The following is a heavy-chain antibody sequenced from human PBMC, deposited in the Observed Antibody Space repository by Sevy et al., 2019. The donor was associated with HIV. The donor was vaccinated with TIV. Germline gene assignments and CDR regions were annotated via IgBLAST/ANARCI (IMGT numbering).Heavy chain of an antibody. CDR2: INHSGST. Sequence: SETLSLTCAVYGGSFSGYYWSWIRQPPGKGLEWIGEINHSGSTNYNPSLKSRVTISVDTSKNQFSLKLSSVTAADMAVYYCARGTVGYCSGCSCYRLYYFDYWGQGTLVTVSS. CDR3: ARGTVGYCSGCSCYRLYYFDY. CDR1: GGSFSGYY. V-gene: IGHV4-34*01. J-gene: IGHJ4*02. D-gene: IGHD2-15*01.